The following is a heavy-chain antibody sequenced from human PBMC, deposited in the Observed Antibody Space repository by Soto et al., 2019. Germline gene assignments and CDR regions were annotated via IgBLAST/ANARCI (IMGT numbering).Heavy chain of an antibody. CDR2: INPSGGST. D-gene: IGHD3-22*01. CDR3: ARDQDDSSGYGAPYNWFDP. Sequence: ASVKVSCRASGYTFTSYYMDWVRQAPGQGLEWMGIINPSGGSTSYAQKFQGRVTMTRDTSTSTVYMELSSLRSEDTAVYYCARDQDDSSGYGAPYNWFDPWGQGTLVTVSS. V-gene: IGHV1-46*01. CDR1: GYTFTSYY. J-gene: IGHJ5*02.